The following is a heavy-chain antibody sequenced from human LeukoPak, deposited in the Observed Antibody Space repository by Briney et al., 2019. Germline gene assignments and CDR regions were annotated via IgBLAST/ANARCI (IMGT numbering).Heavy chain of an antibody. J-gene: IGHJ4*02. Sequence: GGSLRLSCAASGFTLSSYGMSWVRQAPGKGLEWVSAISGSGGSTYYADSVKGRFTISRDNSKNTLYLQMNSLRAEDTAVYYCAKGTYSSSWILDYWGQGTLVTVSS. CDR2: ISGSGGST. CDR1: GFTLSSYG. D-gene: IGHD6-13*01. V-gene: IGHV3-23*01. CDR3: AKGTYSSSWILDY.